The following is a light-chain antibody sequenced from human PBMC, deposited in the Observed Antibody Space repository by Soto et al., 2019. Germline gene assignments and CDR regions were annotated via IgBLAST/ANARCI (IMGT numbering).Light chain of an antibody. V-gene: IGLV2-8*01. CDR1: SSDAGGHND. CDR2: EVT. CDR3: SSYAGSNRVI. Sequence: QSALTQPPSASGSPGQSVTISCTGTSSDAGGHNDVSWYQQHPGKAPKLTIYEVTKRPSGVPDRFSGSKSGNTASLTVSGLQAADEADYYCSSYAGSNRVIFGGGTKLTVL. J-gene: IGLJ2*01.